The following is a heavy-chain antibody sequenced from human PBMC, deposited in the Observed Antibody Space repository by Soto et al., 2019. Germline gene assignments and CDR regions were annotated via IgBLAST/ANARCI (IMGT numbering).Heavy chain of an antibody. CDR1: GGIFSSYA. Sequence: QVQLVQSGAEVKKPGSSVKVSCKASGGIFSSYAISWLRQAPGQGLEWMGAVIPILGQAYYAQNLQDRVTITADESTRTAYMDLISLRSDDTAVYFCARVGGVGAPPGGDYWGQGTLVTVSS. CDR2: VIPILGQA. D-gene: IGHD1-26*01. CDR3: ARVGGVGAPPGGDY. V-gene: IGHV1-69*01. J-gene: IGHJ4*02.